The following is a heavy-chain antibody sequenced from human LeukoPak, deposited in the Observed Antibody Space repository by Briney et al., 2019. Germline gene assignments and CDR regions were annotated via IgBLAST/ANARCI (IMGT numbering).Heavy chain of an antibody. CDR3: ARMLRDGYNYYFDY. CDR2: IYSGGNM. Sequence: GGSLRLSCAASGFTVSSNSVSWVRQSPGKGLEWVSVIYSGGNMYYAESVKGRFSISRDNSKNTLYLQMNSLRHEDTALYYCARMLRDGYNYYFDYWGQGTLVTVSS. CDR1: GFTVSSNS. V-gene: IGHV3-66*01. J-gene: IGHJ4*02. D-gene: IGHD5-24*01.